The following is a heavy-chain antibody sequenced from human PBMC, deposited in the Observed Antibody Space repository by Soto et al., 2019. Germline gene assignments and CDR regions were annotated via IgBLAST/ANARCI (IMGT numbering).Heavy chain of an antibody. J-gene: IGHJ4*02. V-gene: IGHV3-23*01. D-gene: IGHD2-8*01. Sequence: EVQLLESGGGLVQPGGSLRLSCAASGFSFSSYAMTWVRQAPGKGLEWVSAISGSGSITYYADSVKGRFTISRDNSKNTLDLQMNSLRADDTAVYFCVRDRPNSNLDFWGQGTLITISS. CDR2: ISGSGSIT. CDR3: VRDRPNSNLDF. CDR1: GFSFSSYA.